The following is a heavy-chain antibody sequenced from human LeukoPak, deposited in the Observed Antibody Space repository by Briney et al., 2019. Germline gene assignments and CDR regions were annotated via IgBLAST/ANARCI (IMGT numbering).Heavy chain of an antibody. CDR2: ISYDGRNK. D-gene: IGHD1-26*01. V-gene: IGHV3-30*03. CDR3: ARGQWELRLFDY. CDR1: GFSFSNFG. J-gene: IGHJ4*02. Sequence: GGSLRLSCAASGFSFSNFGMHWVRQAPGKGLVWVAVISYDGRNKYFADSVKGRLTISRDNSKNTVYLQMNSLRAEDTAIYYCARGQWELRLFDYWGQGTLVTVSS.